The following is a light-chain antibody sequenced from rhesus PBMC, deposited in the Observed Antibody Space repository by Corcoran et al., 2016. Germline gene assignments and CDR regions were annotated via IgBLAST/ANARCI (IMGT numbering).Light chain of an antibody. V-gene: IGKV1-32*02. CDR3: QQSNSNPRT. CDR2: YAN. CDR1: QGISSY. J-gene: IGKJ1*01. Sequence: DIQMSQSPSSLSASVGDRVTITCRASQGISSYLNWYQQKPGKAPKLLIYYANSLASGVPSRFSGSGSGTEFTLTISRLQPEEFATYYCQQSNSNPRTFGQGTKVEIK.